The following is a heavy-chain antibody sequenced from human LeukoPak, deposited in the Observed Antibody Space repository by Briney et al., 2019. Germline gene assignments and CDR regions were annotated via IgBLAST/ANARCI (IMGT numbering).Heavy chain of an antibody. Sequence: GGSLRLSCAVSGLTFSSSWMDWVRQAPGKGLEWVASISPDGNKKYSADSVKGRFTISRDNAENSLYLQMNSLRVEDTAFYYCARDLAYSRLDYWGQGMLVTVSS. CDR3: ARDLAYSRLDY. J-gene: IGHJ4*02. CDR2: ISPDGNKK. D-gene: IGHD5-18*01. CDR1: GLTFSSSW. V-gene: IGHV3-7*01.